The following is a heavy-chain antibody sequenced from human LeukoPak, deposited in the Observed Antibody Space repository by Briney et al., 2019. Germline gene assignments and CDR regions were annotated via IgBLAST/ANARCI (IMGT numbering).Heavy chain of an antibody. CDR3: ARHSGSGSLSRPFDP. J-gene: IGHJ5*02. D-gene: IGHD3-10*01. CDR1: GASVSSGSFD. V-gene: IGHV4-39*01. CDR2: IYYTGST. Sequence: KPSETLSLTCSVSGASVSSGSFDWGWLRQSPGKGLEWIATIYYTGSTYYDPSLKSRVSISIDTSNNQFSLNVKSVSAADTAVYYCARHSGSGSLSRPFDPWGQGTLVTVTS.